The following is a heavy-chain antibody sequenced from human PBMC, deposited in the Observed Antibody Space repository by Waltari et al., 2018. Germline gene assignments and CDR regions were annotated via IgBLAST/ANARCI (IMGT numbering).Heavy chain of an antibody. V-gene: IGHV1-69*08. CDR2: IIPIFGTA. D-gene: IGHD7-27*01. CDR3: ARGTGENLYYYYYYGMDV. CDR1: GGTFSSYA. J-gene: IGHJ6*02. Sequence: QVQLVQSGAEVKKPGSSVKVSCKASGGTFSSYAISWVRQAPGQGLEWMGRIIPIFGTANYAQKFQGRVTITADKSTSTAYMELSSLRSEDTAVYYCARGTGENLYYYYYYGMDVWGQGTTVTVSS.